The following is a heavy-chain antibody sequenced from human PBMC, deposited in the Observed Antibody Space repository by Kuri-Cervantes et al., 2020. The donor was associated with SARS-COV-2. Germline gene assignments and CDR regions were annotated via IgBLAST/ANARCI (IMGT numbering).Heavy chain of an antibody. J-gene: IGHJ4*02. D-gene: IGHD6-6*01. CDR3: ARDQGSSGADFGY. CDR2: ISSSGSTI. CDR1: GFTFSSYW. Sequence: GGSLRLSCAASGFTFSSYWMSWVRQAPGKGLEWVSYISSSGSTIYYADSVKGRFTISRDNAKNSLYLQMNSLRAEDTAVYYCARDQGSSGADFGYWGQGTLVTVSS. V-gene: IGHV3-48*04.